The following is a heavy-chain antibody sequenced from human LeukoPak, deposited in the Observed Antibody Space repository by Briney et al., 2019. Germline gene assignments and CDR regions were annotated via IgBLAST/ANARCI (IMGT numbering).Heavy chain of an antibody. CDR3: ARVGGYSYGNYYFNY. CDR2: ISHSGST. CDR1: GYSISSGYY. Sequence: SETLSLTCAVSGYSISSGYYWGWIRQPPGTGLDWIGSISHSGSTYYNPSLRRRVTISIDTSKNEFSLRLNSVTATDTAVYYCARVGGYSYGNYYFNYWGQGTLVTVSS. J-gene: IGHJ4*02. D-gene: IGHD5-18*01. V-gene: IGHV4-38-2*01.